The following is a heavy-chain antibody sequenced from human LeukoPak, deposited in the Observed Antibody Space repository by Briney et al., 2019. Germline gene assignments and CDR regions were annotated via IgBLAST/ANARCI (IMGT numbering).Heavy chain of an antibody. CDR2: ITSRSSFI. CDR1: GFPFSTYW. V-gene: IGHV3-21*01. CDR3: ARGQFCGGDCFYFDL. Sequence: GGSLRLSCAASGFPFSTYWMNWVRQAPGKGLEWISAITSRSSFIHYADSLKGRFTISRDNAKNSLYLQLNSLRAEDTALYFCARGQFCGGDCFYFDLWGQGSLVTVSS. D-gene: IGHD2-21*01. J-gene: IGHJ4*02.